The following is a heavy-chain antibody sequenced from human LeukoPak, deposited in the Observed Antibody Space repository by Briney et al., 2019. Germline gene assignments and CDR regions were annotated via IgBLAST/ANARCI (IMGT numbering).Heavy chain of an antibody. CDR2: IYTSGST. J-gene: IGHJ4*02. V-gene: IGHV4-4*07. CDR3: ARTYYDFWSDYSNFDY. CDR1: GGSISSYY. D-gene: IGHD3-3*01. Sequence: PSETLSLTCTVSGGSISSYYWSWIRQPAGKGLEWIGRIYTSGSTNYNPSLKSRVTMSVDTSKNQFSLKLSSVTAADTAVYYCARTYYDFWSDYSNFDYWGQGTLVTVSS.